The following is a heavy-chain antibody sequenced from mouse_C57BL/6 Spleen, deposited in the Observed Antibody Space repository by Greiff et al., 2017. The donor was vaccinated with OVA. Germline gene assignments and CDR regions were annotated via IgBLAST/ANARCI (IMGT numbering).Heavy chain of an antibody. CDR2: INPSNGGT. J-gene: IGHJ4*01. D-gene: IGHD1-1*01. CDR1: GYTFTSYW. Sequence: QVQLKESGTELVKPGASVKLSCKASGYTFTSYWMHWVKQRPGQGLEWIGNINPSNGGTNYNEKFKSKATLTVDKSSSTAYMQLSSLTSEDSAVYYCARDHGSSFYAMDYWGQGTSVTVSS. V-gene: IGHV1-53*01. CDR3: ARDHGSSFYAMDY.